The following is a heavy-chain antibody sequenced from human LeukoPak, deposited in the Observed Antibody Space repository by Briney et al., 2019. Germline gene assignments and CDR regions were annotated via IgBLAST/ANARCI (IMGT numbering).Heavy chain of an antibody. CDR2: INHSGST. J-gene: IGHJ6*03. CDR1: GGSFIGFH. CDR3: ARHVKIAVAGTWGPHYYYYMDV. D-gene: IGHD6-19*01. V-gene: IGHV4-34*01. Sequence: PSETLSLTCAVYGGSFIGFHWNWIRQPPGKGLEWIGDINHSGSTNYNPSLKSRVTISVDTSKNQFSLKLSSVTAADTAVYYCARHVKIAVAGTWGPHYYYYMDVWGKGTTVTISS.